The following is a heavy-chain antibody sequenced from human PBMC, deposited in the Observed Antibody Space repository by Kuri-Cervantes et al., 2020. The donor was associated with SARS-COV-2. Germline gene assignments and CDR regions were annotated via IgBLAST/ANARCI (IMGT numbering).Heavy chain of an antibody. CDR3: ARDSAGTVDY. Sequence: GGSLRLSCAASGFTFSGHWIHWVRQAPGKGLEWVANIKQDGSEKYYVDSVKGRFTISRDNAKNSLYLQMNSLRAEDTAVYYCARDSAGTVDYWGQGTLVTVSS. CDR1: GFTFSGHW. J-gene: IGHJ4*02. D-gene: IGHD6-19*01. CDR2: IKQDGSEK. V-gene: IGHV3-7*03.